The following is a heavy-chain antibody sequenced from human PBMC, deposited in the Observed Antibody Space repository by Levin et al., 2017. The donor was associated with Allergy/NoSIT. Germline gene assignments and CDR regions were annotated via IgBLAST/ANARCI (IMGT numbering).Heavy chain of an antibody. CDR1: GGSISSYY. CDR3: ARSSSGWFHRRGAFDI. CDR2: IYYSGST. D-gene: IGHD6-19*01. Sequence: SETLSLTCTVSGGSISSYYWSWIRQPPGKGLEWIGYIYYSGSTNYNPSLKSRVTISVDTSKNQFSLKLSSVTAADTAMYYCARSSSGWFHRRGAFDIWGQGTMVTVSS. V-gene: IGHV4-59*01. J-gene: IGHJ3*02.